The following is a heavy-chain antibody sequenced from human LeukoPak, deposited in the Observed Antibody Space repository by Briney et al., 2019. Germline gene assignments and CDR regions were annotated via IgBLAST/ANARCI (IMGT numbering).Heavy chain of an antibody. CDR3: ARSGGVHYDFWSGYSYYYYYMDV. Sequence: PGGSLRLSCAASGFTFSDYYMSWIRQAPGKGLEWVSYISSSGSTIYYADSVKGRFTISRDNAKNSLYLQMNSLRAEDTAVYYCARSGGVHYDFWSGYSYYYYYMDVWGKGTTVTVSS. CDR1: GFTFSDYY. J-gene: IGHJ6*03. CDR2: ISSSGSTI. D-gene: IGHD3-3*01. V-gene: IGHV3-11*04.